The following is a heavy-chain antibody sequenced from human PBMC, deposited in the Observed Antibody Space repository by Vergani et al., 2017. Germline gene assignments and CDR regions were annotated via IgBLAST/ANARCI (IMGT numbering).Heavy chain of an antibody. CDR1: GGTFSSYA. V-gene: IGHV1-69*01. CDR3: ARDAVYGDYVGNWFDP. CDR2: IIPIFGTA. J-gene: IGHJ5*02. D-gene: IGHD4-17*01. Sequence: QVQLVHSGAEVKKPGSSVKVSCKASGGTFSSYAISWVRQAPGQGLEWMGGIIPIFGTANYAQKFQGRVTITADESTSTAYMELSSLRSEDTAVYYCARDAVYGDYVGNWFDPWGQGTLVTVSS.